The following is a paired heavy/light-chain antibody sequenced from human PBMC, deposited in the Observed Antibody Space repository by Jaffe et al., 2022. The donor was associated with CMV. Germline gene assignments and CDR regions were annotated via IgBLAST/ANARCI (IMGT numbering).Heavy chain of an antibody. Sequence: QVQLVQSGAEVKKPGASVKVSCKASGYTFSDYYMYWVRQAPGQGLEWMGWINPNSGGTNYQQKFQGRVTMTRDTSISTAYMELSRLRSDDTAVYYCARDLSRGLRNVGSSWYRYYYGMDVWGQGTTVTVSS. D-gene: IGHD6-13*01. V-gene: IGHV1-2*02. CDR2: INPNSGGT. J-gene: IGHJ6*02. CDR3: ARDLSRGLRNVGSSWYRYYYGMDV. CDR1: GYTFSDYY.
Light chain of an antibody. J-gene: IGLJ2*01. CDR3: AAWDDSLNGPV. CDR1: SSNIGRNP. CDR2: SNN. Sequence: QSVLTQPPSASGTSGQRVTISCSGGSSNIGRNPVSWYQHLPGTAPKLLIYSNNQRPSGGPDRFSGSKSGTSASLAISGLQSEDEADYSCAAWDDSLNGPVFGGGTKLTVL. V-gene: IGLV1-44*01.